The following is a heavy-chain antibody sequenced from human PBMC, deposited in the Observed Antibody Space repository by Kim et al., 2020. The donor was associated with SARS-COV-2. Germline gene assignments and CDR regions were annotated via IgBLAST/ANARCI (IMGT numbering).Heavy chain of an antibody. CDR3: ARDLYPRGYYDSSGSLNWFDP. Sequence: GGSLRLSCAASGFTFDDYGMSWVRQAPGKGLEWVSGINWNGGSTGYADSVKGRFTISRDNAKNSLYLQMNSLRAEDTALYYCARDLYPRGYYDSSGSLNWFDPWGQGTLVTVSS. V-gene: IGHV3-20*04. CDR2: INWNGGST. J-gene: IGHJ5*02. CDR1: GFTFDDYG. D-gene: IGHD3-22*01.